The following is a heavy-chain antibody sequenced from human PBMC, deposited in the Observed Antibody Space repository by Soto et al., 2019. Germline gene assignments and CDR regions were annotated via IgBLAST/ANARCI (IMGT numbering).Heavy chain of an antibody. J-gene: IGHJ4*02. V-gene: IGHV3-73*01. CDR2: IRNKPNNYAT. Sequence: EVQLVESGGGLVQPGGSLKLSCAASGFTFSGSAMHWVRQASGKGLERVGRIRNKPNNYATAYAASVKGRFTISRDDSKNTAYLQMDSLKTEDTALYYCTSLGYCSGGSCYWDWGQGTLVTVSS. CDR3: TSLGYCSGGSCYWD. D-gene: IGHD2-15*01. CDR1: GFTFSGSA.